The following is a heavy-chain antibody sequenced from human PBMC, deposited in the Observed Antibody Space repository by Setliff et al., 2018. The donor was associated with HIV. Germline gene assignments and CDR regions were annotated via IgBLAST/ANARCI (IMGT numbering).Heavy chain of an antibody. CDR2: MYYTGGT. J-gene: IGHJ4*02. CDR1: GGSTGSGSYY. D-gene: IGHD6-19*01. CDR3: ARDGGSSGWYFVLGYSDY. V-gene: IGHV4-39*01. Sequence: SETLSLTCTVSGGSTGSGSYYWAWIRQPPGRGLEWIGSMYYTGGTYYNPSLKSRVTISIDTSKNQFSLKLNSVTAADTAMYYCARDGGSSGWYFVLGYSDYWGPGTLVTVSS.